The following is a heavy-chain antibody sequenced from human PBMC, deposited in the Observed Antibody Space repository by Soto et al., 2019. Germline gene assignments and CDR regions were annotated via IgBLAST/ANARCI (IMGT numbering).Heavy chain of an antibody. V-gene: IGHV6-1*01. D-gene: IGHD2-15*01. J-gene: IGHJ6*02. CDR3: ARDQAGDVVYGVAANTYYYGMDV. CDR1: GDSVSSNSAA. Sequence: SQTLSLTCAISGDSVSSNSAAWNWIRQSPSRGLEWLGRTYYRSKWYNDYAVSVKSRITINPDTSKNQFSPQLNSVTPEDTAVYYCARDQAGDVVYGVAANTYYYGMDVWGQGTTVTVSS. CDR2: TYYRSKWYN.